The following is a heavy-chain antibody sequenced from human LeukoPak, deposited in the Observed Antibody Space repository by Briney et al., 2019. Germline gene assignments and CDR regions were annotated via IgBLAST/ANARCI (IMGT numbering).Heavy chain of an antibody. CDR3: ARTTTFAPHFDY. CDR1: GFTFSSYA. Sequence: GGSLRLSCAASGFTFSSYAMSWVRQAPGKGLEWVSVIYSGGTTYYADSVEGRFTISRDNSKNTLYLQMNSLRAEDTAVYYCARTTTFAPHFDYWGQGTLVTVSS. D-gene: IGHD1-1*01. J-gene: IGHJ4*02. V-gene: IGHV3-66*01. CDR2: IYSGGTT.